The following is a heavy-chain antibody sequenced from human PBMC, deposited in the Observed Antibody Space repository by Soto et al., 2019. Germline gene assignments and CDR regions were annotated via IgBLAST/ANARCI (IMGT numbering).Heavy chain of an antibody. CDR2: IYPGDSDT. CDR1: GYSFTSYW. Sequence: GESLKISCKGSGYSFTSYWIGWVRQMPGKGPEWMGIIYPGDSDTKYNPSFQGQVTISADKSITTTYLQWSSLKASDTAIYYCAASIFYYGMDVWGQGTTVTVSS. V-gene: IGHV5-51*01. J-gene: IGHJ6*02. CDR3: AASIFYYGMDV.